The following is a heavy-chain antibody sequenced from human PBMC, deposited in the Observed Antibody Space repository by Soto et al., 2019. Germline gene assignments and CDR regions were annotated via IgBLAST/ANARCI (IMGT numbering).Heavy chain of an antibody. D-gene: IGHD2-2*01. CDR2: VYYSGSS. J-gene: IGHJ5*02. Sequence: SETMSLTCTVSGDSISRGASFWSWIRQPPGKGLEWIANVYYSGSSYYNPSLKSRLTISVDTTKNQFSLQLKSMTAADTAVYYCAKLSCTSSTCYFPGWFDPWGQGTLGTVSS. CDR1: GDSISRGASF. CDR3: AKLSCTSSTCYFPGWFDP. V-gene: IGHV4-31*03.